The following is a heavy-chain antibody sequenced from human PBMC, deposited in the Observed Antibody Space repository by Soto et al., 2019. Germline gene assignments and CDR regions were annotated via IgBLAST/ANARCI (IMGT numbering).Heavy chain of an antibody. V-gene: IGHV3-23*01. CDR1: GFTFSTYA. CDR3: VKGYWKGDV. CDR2: SSGSGGSI. D-gene: IGHD1-1*01. Sequence: EVQLLASGGGLVQPGGSLRRSCAASGFTFSTYAMNWVRQAPGNGLEWVSDSSGSGGSINYADAMKGRFTISRDNSKNTLYLPMNSLIDEDTAEYHFVKGYWKGDVWGQGTTVTVSS. J-gene: IGHJ6*02.